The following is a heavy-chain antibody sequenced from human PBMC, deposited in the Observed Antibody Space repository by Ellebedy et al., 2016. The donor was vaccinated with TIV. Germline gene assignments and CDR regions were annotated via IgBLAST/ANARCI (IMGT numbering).Heavy chain of an antibody. Sequence: SGPTLVKPTETLTLTCTVSGFSLSNARMGVSWIRQPPGKALEWLAHIFSNDEKSYSTSLKSRLTISKDTSKSQVVLTMTNMDPVDTATYYCARGNIVATHWGWFDPWGQGTLVTVSS. V-gene: IGHV2-26*01. J-gene: IGHJ5*02. CDR2: IFSNDEK. D-gene: IGHD5-12*01. CDR3: ARGNIVATHWGWFDP. CDR1: GFSLSNARMG.